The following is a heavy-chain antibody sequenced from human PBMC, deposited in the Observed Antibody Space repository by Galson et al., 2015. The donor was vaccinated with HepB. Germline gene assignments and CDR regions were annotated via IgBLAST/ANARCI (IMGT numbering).Heavy chain of an antibody. CDR2: ITPSGDNT. J-gene: IGHJ4*02. V-gene: IGHV3-23*01. Sequence: SLRLSCAASGFTFSPYGMTWVRQAPGKGLEWISAITPSGDNTYSADSMKGRFTISRDNSRNTLFLQMNNLRADDTAIYFCAKVFPEKTDGWYRQALYYFDSWGQGTRVTVSS. CDR3: AKVFPEKTDGWYRQALYYFDS. D-gene: IGHD6-19*01. CDR1: GFTFSPYG.